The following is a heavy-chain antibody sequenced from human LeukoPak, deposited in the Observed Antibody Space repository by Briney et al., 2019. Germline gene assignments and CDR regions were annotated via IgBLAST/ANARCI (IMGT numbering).Heavy chain of an antibody. CDR2: ISGSGATT. J-gene: IGHJ4*02. V-gene: IGHV3-23*01. Sequence: GGSLRLSCAASGFTFSSYAMSWVRQAPGKGLEWVSAISGSGATTYYADSVEGRFTISRDNSKNTLYLQVNSLRAEDTAVYYCAKGIKASGTYYHFDYWGQGTLVTVSS. CDR1: GFTFSSYA. D-gene: IGHD3-10*01. CDR3: AKGIKASGTYYHFDY.